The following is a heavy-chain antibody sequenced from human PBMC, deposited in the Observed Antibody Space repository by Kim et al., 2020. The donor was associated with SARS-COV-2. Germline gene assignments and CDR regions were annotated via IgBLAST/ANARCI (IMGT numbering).Heavy chain of an antibody. CDR2: ISYDGSNK. D-gene: IGHD3-22*01. J-gene: IGHJ4*02. Sequence: GGSLRLSCAASGFTFSSYGMHWVRQAPGKGLEWVAVISYDGSNKYYADSVKGRFTISRDNSKNTLYLQMNSLRAEDTAVYYCAKDPLGWGSSGYYGYFDYWGQGTLVTVSS. CDR3: AKDPLGWGSSGYYGYFDY. V-gene: IGHV3-30*18. CDR1: GFTFSSYG.